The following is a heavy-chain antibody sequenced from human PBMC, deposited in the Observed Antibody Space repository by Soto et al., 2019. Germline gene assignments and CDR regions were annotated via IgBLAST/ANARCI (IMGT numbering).Heavy chain of an antibody. CDR2: LSNTGRRT. Sequence: VQVLESGGGLVQPGGSLRLSCVVSVFPFGANAMSWVRQAPGKGLEWASGLSNTGRRTSYADSVKGRFNISRDNSENTVYLQMNSLRVEDTAVYYCATEMGATQGPFDNWGQGTLVTVSS. CDR3: ATEMGATQGPFDN. J-gene: IGHJ4*02. V-gene: IGHV3-23*01. D-gene: IGHD1-26*01. CDR1: VFPFGANA.